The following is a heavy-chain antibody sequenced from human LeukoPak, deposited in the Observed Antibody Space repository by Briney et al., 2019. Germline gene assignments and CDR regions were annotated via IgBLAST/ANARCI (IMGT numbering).Heavy chain of an antibody. J-gene: IGHJ4*02. CDR2: IYPGDPDT. V-gene: IGHV5-51*01. CDR1: GYSFTSYW. D-gene: IGHD6-19*01. CDR3: ARQQYSSGSYYFDY. Sequence: GESLKISCKGSGYSFTSYWIGWVCQMPGKGLEWMGIIYPGDPDTRYSPSFQGQVTISADKSISTAYLQWSSLKASDTAMYYCARQQYSSGSYYFDYWGQGTLVTVSS.